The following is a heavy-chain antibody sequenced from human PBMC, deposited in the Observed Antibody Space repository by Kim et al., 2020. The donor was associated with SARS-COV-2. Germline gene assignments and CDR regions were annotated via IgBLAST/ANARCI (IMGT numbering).Heavy chain of an antibody. Sequence: GGSLRLSCAASGFTFSSYSMNWVRQAPGKGLEWVSYISSSSSTIYYADSVKGRFTISRDNAKNSLYLQMNSLRDEDTAVYYCASRVYDILTGYRVDYWGQGTLVTVSS. CDR2: ISSSSSTI. V-gene: IGHV3-48*02. CDR3: ASRVYDILTGYRVDY. CDR1: GFTFSSYS. J-gene: IGHJ4*02. D-gene: IGHD3-9*01.